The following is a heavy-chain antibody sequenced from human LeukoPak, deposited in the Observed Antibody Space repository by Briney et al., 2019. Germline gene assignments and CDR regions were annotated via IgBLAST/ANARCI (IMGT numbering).Heavy chain of an antibody. CDR2: IYYSGSS. J-gene: IGHJ6*03. CDR1: GGSISGYH. V-gene: IGHV4-59*01. CDR3: ARVPRSYYYYYMDV. Sequence: SSETLSLTCNVSGGSISGYHWSWIRQPPGKGLEWLGYIYYSGSSNYNPPLKSRVTISADTSKNQFSLKLSSVTAADTAVYYCARVPRSYYYYYMDVWSKGTTVTVSS.